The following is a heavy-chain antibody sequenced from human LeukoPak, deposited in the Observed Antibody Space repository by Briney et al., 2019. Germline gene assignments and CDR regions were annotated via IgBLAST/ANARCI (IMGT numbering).Heavy chain of an antibody. V-gene: IGHV1-69*13. CDR1: GGTFSSYA. Sequence: SVKVSCKASGGTFSSYAISWVRQAPGQGLEWMGGIIPIFGTANYAQKFQGRVTITADESTSTAYMELSSLRSEDTAVYYCARAPGGYCSSTSCREADYWGQGTLVTVSS. J-gene: IGHJ4*02. D-gene: IGHD2-2*01. CDR2: IIPIFGTA. CDR3: ARAPGGYCSSTSCREADY.